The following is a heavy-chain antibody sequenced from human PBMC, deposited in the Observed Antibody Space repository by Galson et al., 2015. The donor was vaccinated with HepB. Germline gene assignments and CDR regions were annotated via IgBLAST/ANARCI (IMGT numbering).Heavy chain of an antibody. J-gene: IGHJ4*02. CDR1: GGTFSSYA. Sequence: SVKVSCKASGGTFSSYAISWVRQAPGQGLEWMGGIIPIFGTANYAQKFQGRVTITADKSTSTAYMELSSLRSEDTAVYYCARVFYGDGYHPSYYFDYWGQGTLVTVSS. V-gene: IGHV1-69*06. D-gene: IGHD2-21*01. CDR2: IIPIFGTA. CDR3: ARVFYGDGYHPSYYFDY.